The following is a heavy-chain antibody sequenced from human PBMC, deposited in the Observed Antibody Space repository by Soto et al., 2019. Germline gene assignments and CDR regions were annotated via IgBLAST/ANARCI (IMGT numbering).Heavy chain of an antibody. V-gene: IGHV4-59*08. D-gene: IGHD2-15*01. CDR1: GASISSYY. CDR3: VRHATDHRGNAEDWYFDL. J-gene: IGHJ2*01. CDR2: MSNSGST. Sequence: QVQLQESGPGLVRPSETLSLTCTVSGASISSYYWTWVRQPPGKGLEWIGYMSNSGSTNYNPPFMPRLTMSVDXXKXPXXLKLSSVTAADTAVYYCVRHATDHRGNAEDWYFDLWGRGTLVTVSS.